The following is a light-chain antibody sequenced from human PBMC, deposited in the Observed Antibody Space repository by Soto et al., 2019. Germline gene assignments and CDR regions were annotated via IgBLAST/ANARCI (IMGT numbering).Light chain of an antibody. CDR3: KQYNSYWT. V-gene: IGKV1-5*01. Sequence: DIQMTQSPSSVSASVGDRVTITFRASQSISNHLNWYQQKPGKAPKLLIYDASSLESGVPSRFSGSGSGTEFTLTISSLQPDDFATYYCKQYNSYWTFGQGTKVDIK. J-gene: IGKJ1*01. CDR2: DAS. CDR1: QSISNH.